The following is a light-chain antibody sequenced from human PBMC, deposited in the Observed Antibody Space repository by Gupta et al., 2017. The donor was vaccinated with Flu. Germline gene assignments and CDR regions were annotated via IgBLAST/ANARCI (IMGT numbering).Light chain of an antibody. CDR1: KSDLGIFNF. CDR2: DVS. Sequence: QSALIQPASVSVSPVQSISISCTGTKSDLGIFNFLSWFQHYPGKAPKLLIYDVSYRPSGVSDRFSGSKSGNTASLTISGLQAEDEADYYCCSYRSGTTFVFGTGTKVTVL. CDR3: CSYRSGTTFV. J-gene: IGLJ1*01. V-gene: IGLV2-14*03.